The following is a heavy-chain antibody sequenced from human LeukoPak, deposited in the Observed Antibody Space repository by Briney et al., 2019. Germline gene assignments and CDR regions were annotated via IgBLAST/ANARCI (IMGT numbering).Heavy chain of an antibody. Sequence: ASVKVSCKASGYTFTSYGISWVRQAPGQGLEWMGWTSAYNDNTNSAQKLQDRATIRTDTSTRTAYMELRSLRSDDTAVYYCARGAVAGNYYYYMDVWGKGTTVTVSS. CDR1: GYTFTSYG. D-gene: IGHD6-19*01. J-gene: IGHJ6*03. CDR2: TSAYNDNT. CDR3: ARGAVAGNYYYYMDV. V-gene: IGHV1-18*01.